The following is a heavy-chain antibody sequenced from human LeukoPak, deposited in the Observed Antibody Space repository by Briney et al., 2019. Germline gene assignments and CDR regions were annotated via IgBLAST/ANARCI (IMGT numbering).Heavy chain of an antibody. V-gene: IGHV3-21*01. D-gene: IGHD2/OR15-2a*01. CDR1: GFIFSVSD. CDR2: ITHNSANI. Sequence: PGGSLRLSCAAPGFIFSVSDMVWAHQVPGKGLEWVSTITHNSANIYYADSVKGRFSISRDNARNSLFLQMNSLRAEDTAVYYCAVNFRHWGPGTLVTVSS. CDR3: AVNFRH. J-gene: IGHJ4*02.